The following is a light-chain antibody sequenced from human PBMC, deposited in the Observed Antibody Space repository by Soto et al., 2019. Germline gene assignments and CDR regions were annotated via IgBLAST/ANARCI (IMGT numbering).Light chain of an antibody. Sequence: QSVLTQPPSASGTPGQRVTISCSGSSSNIGSNTVNWYQQLPGTAPKLLIYSNNQRTSGVPDRFSGSKSGTSASLAISGLQSEDEAEYYCAAWDDSLNGVVFCGGTKLTVL. CDR3: AAWDDSLNGVV. CDR2: SNN. CDR1: SSNIGSNT. V-gene: IGLV1-44*01. J-gene: IGLJ2*01.